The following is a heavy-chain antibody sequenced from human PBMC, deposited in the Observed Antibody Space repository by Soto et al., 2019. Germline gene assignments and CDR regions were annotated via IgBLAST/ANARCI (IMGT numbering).Heavy chain of an antibody. CDR1: EFTVSSSY. V-gene: IGHV3-53*01. CDR3: ARAPPYCSSTSCPGTFDI. Sequence: SLRLSSAASEFTVSSSYLTWVRQAPGKGLEWVSVIYSGGSTYYADSVRGRFTISRDNSKNPLYLQMNSLRAEDTAVYYCARAPPYCSSTSCPGTFDIWGQGTMVTVAS. CDR2: IYSGGST. J-gene: IGHJ3*02. D-gene: IGHD2-2*01.